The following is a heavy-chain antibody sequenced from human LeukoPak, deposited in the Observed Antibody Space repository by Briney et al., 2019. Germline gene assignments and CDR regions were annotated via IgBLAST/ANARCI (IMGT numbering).Heavy chain of an antibody. V-gene: IGHV3-23*01. J-gene: IGHJ5*02. CDR3: AKDSILGSSWYNWFPP. D-gene: IGHD6-13*01. Sequence: GGSLRLSCAASGVTFSSYAMSWVRQAPGKGLGWVSAISGSGGSTYYADSVKGGFTISSDNSKNPLYLQMTSLRAEDTAVYYCAKDSILGSSWYNWFPPWGQGTLVTVSS. CDR1: GVTFSSYA. CDR2: ISGSGGST.